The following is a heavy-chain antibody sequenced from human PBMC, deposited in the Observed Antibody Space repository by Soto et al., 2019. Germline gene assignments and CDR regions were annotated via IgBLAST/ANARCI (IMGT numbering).Heavy chain of an antibody. J-gene: IGHJ6*02. CDR2: ISGKNGNT. CDR1: GYTFISHG. Sequence: QVQLVQSGVEVKKPGASVKVSCKASGYTFISHGISWVRQAPGQGLEWMGWISGKNGNTNYAQKLQGSVTLTTDTSTSTAYMELRTLRSDDTAVYSCARVSSSIVVVPVYGMDVWSQGTTVTVSS. V-gene: IGHV1-18*04. CDR3: ARVSSSIVVVPVYGMDV. D-gene: IGHD2-15*01.